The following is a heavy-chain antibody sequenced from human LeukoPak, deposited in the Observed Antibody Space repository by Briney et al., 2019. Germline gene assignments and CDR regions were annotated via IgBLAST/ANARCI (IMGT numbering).Heavy chain of an antibody. CDR3: AKAVSGYWYFDL. V-gene: IGHV3-23*01. J-gene: IGHJ2*01. CDR1: GFTFSNYA. CDR2: ISGSGNT. D-gene: IGHD3-10*01. Sequence: GGSLRLSCAASGFTFSNYAMSWVRQAPGKGLDWVSGISGSGNTYYTDSVKGRFTISRDNSKNTLSLQMNSLRDEDTAVYYCAKAVSGYWYFDLWGRGTLVTVPS.